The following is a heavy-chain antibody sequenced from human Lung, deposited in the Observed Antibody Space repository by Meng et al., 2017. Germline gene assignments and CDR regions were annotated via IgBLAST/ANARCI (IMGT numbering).Heavy chain of an antibody. CDR1: GFTFSNYG. V-gene: IGHV3-23*01. D-gene: IGHD2-15*01. J-gene: IGHJ4*02. Sequence: EILLLEAGGGLVQPGGSLRLSCRTSGFTFSNYGMSWVRQAPGKGLEWVATISNNGDTHYADSMMGRFIISRDDSKNTLYLQVSSLRAEDTAVYYCARDCCSEIGPIDYWGQGTLVTVSS. CDR3: ARDCCSEIGPIDY. CDR2: ISNNGDT.